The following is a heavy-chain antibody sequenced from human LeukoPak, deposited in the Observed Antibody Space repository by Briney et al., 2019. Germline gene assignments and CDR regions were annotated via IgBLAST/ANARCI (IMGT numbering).Heavy chain of an antibody. CDR2: ISSSSSYI. D-gene: IGHD6-13*01. J-gene: IGHJ4*02. V-gene: IGHV3-21*01. Sequence: GGSLRLSCAASGFTFSSYSMNWVRQAPGKGLEWVSSISSSSSYIYYADSVKGRFTISRDNAKNSLYLQMNSLRAEDTAVYYCARDGEQQLSGDYWGQGTLVTVSS. CDR1: GFTFSSYS. CDR3: ARDGEQQLSGDY.